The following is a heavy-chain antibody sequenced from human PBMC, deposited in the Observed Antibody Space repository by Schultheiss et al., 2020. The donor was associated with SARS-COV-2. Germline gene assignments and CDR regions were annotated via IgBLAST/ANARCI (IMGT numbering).Heavy chain of an antibody. Sequence: GESLKISCAASGFTFSSYWMHWVRQAPGKGLVWVSRINSDGSSTSYADSVKGRFTISRDNAKNTLYLQMNSLRAEDTAVYYCARDRFNWVPAAIVGYYYYGMDVWGQGTTVTVSS. J-gene: IGHJ6*02. D-gene: IGHD2-2*01. CDR2: INSDGSST. V-gene: IGHV3-74*01. CDR1: GFTFSSYW. CDR3: ARDRFNWVPAAIVGYYYYGMDV.